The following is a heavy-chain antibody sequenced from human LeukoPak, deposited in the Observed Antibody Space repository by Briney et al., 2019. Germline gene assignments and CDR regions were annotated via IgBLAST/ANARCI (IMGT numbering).Heavy chain of an antibody. CDR1: GFTFSSSA. Sequence: GGSLRLSCAASGFTFSSSAMSWVRQAPGKGLEWVSTISDNGGSTYYADSVKGRFTISRDNSKNTLYLQMTSLRAEDTAIYYCAKTIVIPIALGVFDYWGQGTLVTVSS. J-gene: IGHJ4*02. CDR3: AKTIVIPIALGVFDY. CDR2: ISDNGGST. V-gene: IGHV3-23*01. D-gene: IGHD3-16*02.